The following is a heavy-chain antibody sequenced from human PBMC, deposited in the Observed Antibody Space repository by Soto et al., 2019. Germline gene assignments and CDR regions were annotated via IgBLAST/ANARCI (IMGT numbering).Heavy chain of an antibody. V-gene: IGHV3-23*01. CDR3: AKSRGDGRTTYCFDY. D-gene: IGHD2-21*01. CDR2: ISGSGETT. Sequence: EVQLLESGGGSVQPGGSLMLSCAASGFTFSSYSLSWFRQAPGKGLEWVSGISGSGETTHYKDSVKGRFTISRDNFRNTLHQQENNLRAADTASYFCAKSRGDGRTTYCFDYWGQGALVTVSS. J-gene: IGHJ4*02. CDR1: GFTFSSYS.